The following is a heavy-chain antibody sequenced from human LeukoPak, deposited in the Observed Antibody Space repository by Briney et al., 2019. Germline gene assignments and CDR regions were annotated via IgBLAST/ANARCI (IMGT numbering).Heavy chain of an antibody. Sequence: SETLSLTCAVYGGSFSGYYWSWLRQPPGKGLEWIGEINHSGSTNYNPSLKSRVTISVDTSKNQFSLKLSSVTAADTAVYYCARGAIIYYYDSSGLDYWGQGTLVTVSS. CDR3: ARGAIIYYYDSSGLDY. V-gene: IGHV4-34*01. CDR1: GGSFSGYY. D-gene: IGHD3-22*01. J-gene: IGHJ4*02. CDR2: INHSGST.